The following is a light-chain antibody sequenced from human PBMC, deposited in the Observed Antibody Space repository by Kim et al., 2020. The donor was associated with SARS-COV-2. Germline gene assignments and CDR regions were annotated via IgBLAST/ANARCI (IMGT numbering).Light chain of an antibody. CDR1: HGISNY. CDR3: QKYNSATFT. Sequence: DIQMTQSPSSLSASVGDRVTITCRASHGISNYLAWYQQKPGKVPKLLIYAASTLQSGVPSRFSGSGSGTDFTLTISSLQPEDVATYYCQKYNSATFTFGPGTKVEIK. V-gene: IGKV1-27*01. J-gene: IGKJ3*01. CDR2: AAS.